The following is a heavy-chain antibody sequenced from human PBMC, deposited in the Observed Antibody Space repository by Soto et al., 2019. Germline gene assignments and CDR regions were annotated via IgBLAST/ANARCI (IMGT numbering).Heavy chain of an antibody. J-gene: IGHJ6*02. Sequence: GGALRLSCAASGFTFSDYYMSWIRQAPGKGLEWVAYIRSSGSFTNHADSVKGRFTISRDNAKNALYLQMNSLRVEDTAVYYCARAVEGDSQSYYHYVMDVWGQAPTATLSS. CDR3: ARAVEGDSQSYYHYVMDV. CDR1: GFTFSDYY. CDR2: IRSSGSFT. V-gene: IGHV3-11*06. D-gene: IGHD3-16*01.